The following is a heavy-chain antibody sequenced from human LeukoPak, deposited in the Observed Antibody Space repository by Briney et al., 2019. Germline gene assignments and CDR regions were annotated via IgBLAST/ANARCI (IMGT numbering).Heavy chain of an antibody. CDR3: ARVGYDFWSGPDY. J-gene: IGHJ4*02. V-gene: IGHV5-51*01. CDR1: GYSFTSYW. Sequence: GESLQISCQGSGYSFTSYWIGWVRQMPGKGLEWMGIIYPGDSDTRYSPSFQGQVTISADKSISTAYLQWSSLKASDTAMYYCARVGYDFWSGPDYWGQGTLVTVSS. CDR2: IYPGDSDT. D-gene: IGHD3-3*01.